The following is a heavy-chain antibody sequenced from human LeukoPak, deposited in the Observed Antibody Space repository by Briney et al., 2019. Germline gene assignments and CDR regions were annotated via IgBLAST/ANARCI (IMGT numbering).Heavy chain of an antibody. CDR3: AKDLLPGAPDYFDY. V-gene: IGHV3-30-3*01. J-gene: IGHJ4*02. CDR2: ISGGDGYIQ. CDR1: GFSFTAYE. Sequence: GGSLRLSCAASGFSFTAYEMHWVRQAPGKGLEWVAVISGGDGYIQLYSDSVKGRFTVSRDTSKTTLYPEMNSLRAEDTAVYYCAKDLLPGAPDYFDYWGQGTLVTVSS. D-gene: IGHD1-26*01.